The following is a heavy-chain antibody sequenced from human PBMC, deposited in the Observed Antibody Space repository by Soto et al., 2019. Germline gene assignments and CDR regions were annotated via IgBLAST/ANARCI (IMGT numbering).Heavy chain of an antibody. Sequence: GGSLRLSCAASGFMFENYAMIWVRQAPGKGLEWVATVRGNSYGAYYADSVRGRFIISRDNSKNTMSLQLNSLRDDETAIYYCAKGKSENGVDWLDPWGPGTLVTAPQ. J-gene: IGHJ5*02. CDR3: AKGKSENGVDWLDP. CDR1: GFMFENYA. D-gene: IGHD2-8*01. V-gene: IGHV3-23*01. CDR2: VRGNSYGA.